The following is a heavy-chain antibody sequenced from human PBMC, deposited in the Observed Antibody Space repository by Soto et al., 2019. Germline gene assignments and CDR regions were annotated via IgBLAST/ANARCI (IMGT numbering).Heavy chain of an antibody. J-gene: IGHJ5*02. CDR2: ISYDGSNK. CDR3: ARGGLYSDYNWFDP. V-gene: IGHV3-30*04. Sequence: GGSLRLSCAASGFTFSSYAMHWVRQAPGKGLEWVAVISYDGSNKYYADSVKGRFTISRDNSKNTLYLQMNSLRAEDTAGYYCARGGLYSDYNWFDPWGQGTLVTVSS. CDR1: GFTFSSYA. D-gene: IGHD4-17*01.